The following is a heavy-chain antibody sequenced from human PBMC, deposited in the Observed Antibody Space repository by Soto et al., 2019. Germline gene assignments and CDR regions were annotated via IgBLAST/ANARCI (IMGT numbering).Heavy chain of an antibody. CDR3: ARDKGDDAPIDM. CDR2: IWNDGKNK. CDR1: GFTFSSYG. Sequence: QAEVVESGGGVVQPGGSLRLSCGASGFTFSSYGMHWVRQAPGKGLEWVAVIWNDGKNKYYADSVKGRFTISRDNSKKTLDLQMSSLRVEDTALYYCARDKGDDAPIDMWGQGTVVTVSS. D-gene: IGHD2-21*02. J-gene: IGHJ3*02. V-gene: IGHV3-33*01.